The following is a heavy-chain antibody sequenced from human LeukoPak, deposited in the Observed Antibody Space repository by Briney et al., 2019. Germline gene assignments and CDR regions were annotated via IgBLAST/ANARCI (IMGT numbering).Heavy chain of an antibody. CDR3: ARDRGASTVTTRSYYYYMDV. D-gene: IGHD4-11*01. V-gene: IGHV1-69*05. J-gene: IGHJ6*03. CDR2: IIPIFGTA. CDR1: GGTFSSYA. Sequence: ASVKVSCKASGGTFSSYAISWVRQAPGQGLEWMGGIIPIFGTANYAQKFQGRVTITTDESTSTAYMELSSLRSEDTAAYYCARDRGASTVTTRSYYYYMDVWGKGTTVTVSS.